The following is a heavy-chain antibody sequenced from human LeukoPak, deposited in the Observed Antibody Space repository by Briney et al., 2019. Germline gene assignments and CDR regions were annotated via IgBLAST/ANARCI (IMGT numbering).Heavy chain of an antibody. Sequence: GGSLRLSCAASGFTFSNYDMHWVRQATGGGLEWVSGIGTAGDAYYAGSVKGRFTISRENAKNSLYLQMNGLRAGDTAVYYCARGGYPDGMDVWGQGTTVTVSS. CDR3: ARGGYPDGMDV. D-gene: IGHD6-25*01. V-gene: IGHV3-13*01. J-gene: IGHJ6*02. CDR2: IGTAGDA. CDR1: GFTFSNYD.